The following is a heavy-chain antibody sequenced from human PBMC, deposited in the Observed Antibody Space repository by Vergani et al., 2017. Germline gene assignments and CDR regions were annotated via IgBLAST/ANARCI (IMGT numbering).Heavy chain of an antibody. CDR2: MNPISGNT. CDR3: AREPPRHSGSNQKRTATQGMDNY. Sequence: QVQLVQSGTEVKKPGASVKVSCKASGYTFTNYDINWVRRATGQGLEWMGWMNPISGNTGYAQKFQGRVTMTRNTSINTAYMELSSLTSDDTAVYYCAREPPRHSGSNQKRTATQGMDNYWGQGTLVTVSS. D-gene: IGHD1-26*01. CDR1: GYTFTNYD. J-gene: IGHJ4*02. V-gene: IGHV1-8*02.